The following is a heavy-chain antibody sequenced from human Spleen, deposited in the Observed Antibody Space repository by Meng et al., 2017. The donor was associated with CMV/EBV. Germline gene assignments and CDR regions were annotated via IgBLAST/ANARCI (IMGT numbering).Heavy chain of an antibody. CDR1: GFVFSDYY. V-gene: IGHV3-11*01. Sequence: GGSLRLSCAGSGFVFSDYYMSWIRQAPGKGLEWVSYISSSSVTIHYADSVRGRFTVSRDNAKRSLYLQMNSLRVEDTAIYYCARIDYGDWMDWGQGTLVTVSS. CDR3: ARIDYGDWMD. CDR2: ISSSSVTI. J-gene: IGHJ4*02. D-gene: IGHD4-17*01.